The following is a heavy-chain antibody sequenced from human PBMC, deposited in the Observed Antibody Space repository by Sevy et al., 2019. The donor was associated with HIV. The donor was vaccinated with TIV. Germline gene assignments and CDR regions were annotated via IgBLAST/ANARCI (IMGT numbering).Heavy chain of an antibody. CDR3: ARGFGNHDAFDI. J-gene: IGHJ3*02. Sequence: GSLRLSCAASGFTFSDYYMSWIRQAPGKGLEWVSYISSSSSYTNYADSVKGRFTISRDNAKNSLYLQMNSLRAEDTAVYYCARGFGNHDAFDIWGQGTMVTVSS. CDR2: ISSSSSYT. CDR1: GFTFSDYY. D-gene: IGHD3-3*01. V-gene: IGHV3-11*06.